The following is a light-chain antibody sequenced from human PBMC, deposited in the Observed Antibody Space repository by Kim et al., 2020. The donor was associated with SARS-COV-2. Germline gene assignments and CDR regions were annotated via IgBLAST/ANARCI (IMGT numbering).Light chain of an antibody. CDR2: DVS. Sequence: GQSITISSTGTSSDIGGYKYVSWYQQHPSKAPKVIVFDVSNRPSGVSNRFSGSKSGNTASLTISGLQADDEADYYCSSYTDSTIYVFGTGTKVTVL. CDR3: SSYTDSTIYV. V-gene: IGLV2-14*03. CDR1: SSDIGGYKY. J-gene: IGLJ1*01.